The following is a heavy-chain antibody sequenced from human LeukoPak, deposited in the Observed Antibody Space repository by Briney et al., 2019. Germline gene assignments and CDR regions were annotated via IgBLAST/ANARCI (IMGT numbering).Heavy chain of an antibody. CDR1: GYTFTGYY. D-gene: IGHD4-23*01. J-gene: IGHJ4*02. CDR3: ARGISYGGNSVY. V-gene: IGHV1-2*02. Sequence: GASVKVSCKASGYTFTGYYIHWVRQAPGQGLEWMGWINPNSGGINYAQKFQGRVTMTRDTSTSTVYMELSSLRSEDTAVYYCARGISYGGNSVYWGQGTLVTVSS. CDR2: INPNSGGI.